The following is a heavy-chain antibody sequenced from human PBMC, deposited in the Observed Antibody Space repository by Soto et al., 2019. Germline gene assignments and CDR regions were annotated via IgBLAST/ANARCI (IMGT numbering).Heavy chain of an antibody. CDR1: GGSIRSSDFY. V-gene: IGHV4-39*01. J-gene: IGHJ1*01. CDR2: INYSGPT. Sequence: QLQLQESGPRLVKPSGTLSLTCTVSGGSIRSSDFYWDWVRQPPGKGLEWIGTINYSGPTFYSQFLSGRVTISVDTSSNQFSLKLRSVTAADTAVYYCARHHTGHDNLEHWGRGTLVTVSS. CDR3: ARHHTGHDNLEH. D-gene: IGHD1-1*01.